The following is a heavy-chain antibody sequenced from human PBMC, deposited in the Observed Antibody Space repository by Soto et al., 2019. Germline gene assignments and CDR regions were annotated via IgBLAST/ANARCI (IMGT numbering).Heavy chain of an antibody. Sequence: LSLTCTVSGGSISSYYWSWIRQPPGKGLEWIGYIYYSGSTNYNPSLKSRVTISVDTSKNQFSLKLSSVTAADTAVYYCAREGVVVPAATPDNWFDPWGQGTLVTVSS. CDR2: IYYSGST. D-gene: IGHD2-2*01. V-gene: IGHV4-59*01. J-gene: IGHJ5*02. CDR1: GGSISSYY. CDR3: AREGVVVPAATPDNWFDP.